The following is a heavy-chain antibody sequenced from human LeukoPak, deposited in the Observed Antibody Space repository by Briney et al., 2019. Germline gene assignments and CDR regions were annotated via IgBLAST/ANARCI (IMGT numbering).Heavy chain of an antibody. CDR2: ISTDSTYT. J-gene: IGHJ4*02. Sequence: GGSLRLSCAASGFTFSSYPMSWVRQAPGKGLEWVSIISTDSTYTFYAHSVKGRFTISRDNSKDTLYLQMSSLRVEDTAVYFCAKGEGYCGGGTCYRYFDSWGQETLVTVSS. CDR1: GFTFSSYP. D-gene: IGHD2-15*01. CDR3: AKGEGYCGGGTCYRYFDS. V-gene: IGHV3-23*01.